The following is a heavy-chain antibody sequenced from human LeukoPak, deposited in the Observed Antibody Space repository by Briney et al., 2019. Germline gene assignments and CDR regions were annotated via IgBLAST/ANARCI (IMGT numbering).Heavy chain of an antibody. Sequence: SETLSLTCSVSGGSVGSGSYYWGWIRQPAGKGLEWIGRVYTNGRATYNPSLTSRVSISLDTSKNQFSLKLSSVTAADTAMYYCVREPPGYCGQGTLVIVSS. CDR1: GGSVGSGSYY. J-gene: IGHJ4*02. CDR3: VREPPGY. CDR2: VYTNGRA. V-gene: IGHV4-61*02.